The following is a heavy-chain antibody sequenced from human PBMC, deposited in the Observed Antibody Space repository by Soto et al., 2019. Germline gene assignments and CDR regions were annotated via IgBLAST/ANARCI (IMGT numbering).Heavy chain of an antibody. CDR1: GGTYSSYT. Sequence: ASVKASGTASGGTYSSYTISCVRQAPGQGLEWMGRIIPILGIANYAQKFQGRVTITADKSTSTAYMELSSLRSEDTAVYYCARDRRSNFDYWGQGTLVTVSS. V-gene: IGHV1-69*04. CDR2: IIPILGIA. J-gene: IGHJ4*02. CDR3: ARDRRSNFDY.